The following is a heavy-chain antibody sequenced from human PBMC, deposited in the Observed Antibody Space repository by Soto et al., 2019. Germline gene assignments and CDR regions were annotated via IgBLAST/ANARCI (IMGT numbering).Heavy chain of an antibody. CDR3: ARDVRGYDSSGYYYVPFDY. V-gene: IGHV1-69*13. CDR1: GGTFSSYA. Sequence: SVKVSCKASGGTFSSYAISWVRQAPGQGLEWMGGIIPIFGTANYAQKFQGRVTITADESTSTAYMELSSLRSEDTAVYYCARDVRGYDSSGYYYVPFDYWGQGTLVTVSS. J-gene: IGHJ4*02. CDR2: IIPIFGTA. D-gene: IGHD3-22*01.